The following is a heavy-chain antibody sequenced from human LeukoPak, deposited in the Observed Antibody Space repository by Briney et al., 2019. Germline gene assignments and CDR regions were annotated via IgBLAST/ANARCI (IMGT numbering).Heavy chain of an antibody. CDR1: GFXFSSHW. CDR3: ARDFI. Sequence: GGSLRLSCVGSGFXFSSHWISWVRQAPGKGLEWVANIKQDGSEVDYVDSAKGRFTISRDNAKNSLFLQMNSLRAEDTAVYYCARDFIWGQGTLVTVSS. CDR2: IKQDGSEV. V-gene: IGHV3-7*05. J-gene: IGHJ4*02. D-gene: IGHD3-10*01.